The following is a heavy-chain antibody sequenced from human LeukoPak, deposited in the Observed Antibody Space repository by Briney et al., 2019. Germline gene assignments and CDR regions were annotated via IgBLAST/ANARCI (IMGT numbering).Heavy chain of an antibody. D-gene: IGHD6-6*01. Sequence: PSETLSLTCAVYGESFSGYYWSWIRQPPGKGLEWIGEINHSGSTNYNPSLKSRVTISVDTSKNQFSLKLSSVTAADTAVYYCARGHFSGSSSYYFDYWGQGTLVTVSS. J-gene: IGHJ4*02. CDR1: GESFSGYY. V-gene: IGHV4-34*01. CDR2: INHSGST. CDR3: ARGHFSGSSSYYFDY.